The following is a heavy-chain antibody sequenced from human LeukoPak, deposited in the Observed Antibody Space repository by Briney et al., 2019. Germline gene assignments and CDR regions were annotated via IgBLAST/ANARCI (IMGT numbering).Heavy chain of an antibody. Sequence: SETLSRTCAVYGGSFSGYYWSWIRQPPGKGLEWIGEINHSGSTNYNPSLKSRVTISVDTTKNQFSLKLSSVTAADTAVYYCARGGIFVYTGVSFFDYWGQGTLVTVSS. CDR2: INHSGST. J-gene: IGHJ4*02. CDR1: GGSFSGYY. D-gene: IGHD1-14*01. CDR3: ARGGIFVYTGVSFFDY. V-gene: IGHV4-34*01.